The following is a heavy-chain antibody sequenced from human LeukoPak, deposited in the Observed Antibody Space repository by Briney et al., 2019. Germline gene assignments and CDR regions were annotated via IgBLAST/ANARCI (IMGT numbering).Heavy chain of an antibody. D-gene: IGHD2/OR15-2a*01. J-gene: IGHJ3*02. CDR2: LSSSGSS. CDR1: GASITSYY. CDR3: ARKALWDDAFDI. V-gene: IGHV4-4*07. Sequence: SETLSLTCSVSGASITSYYWSWIRQSAGKGLEWIGRLSSSGSSIHNPSLKSRLTMSVDTSKNQFSLKLSSVTAADTAVYYCARKALWDDAFDIWGQGTMGTVSS.